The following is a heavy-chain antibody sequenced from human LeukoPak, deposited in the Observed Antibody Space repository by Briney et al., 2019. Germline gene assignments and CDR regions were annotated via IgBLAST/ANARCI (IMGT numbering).Heavy chain of an antibody. J-gene: IGHJ4*02. D-gene: IGHD4-11*01. V-gene: IGHV3-23*01. CDR2: IRGTTGKT. Sequence: GGSLRLSCAASGLTFSSYAMSWVRQAPGKGLEWVSGIRGTTGKTYYADSVKGRFSISRDNSKNTLYLQMDRLRAEDTAVYYCAKGGGETTVEVSAAGVFQYWGQGTLVTVSS. CDR3: AKGGGETTVEVSAAGVFQY. CDR1: GLTFSSYA.